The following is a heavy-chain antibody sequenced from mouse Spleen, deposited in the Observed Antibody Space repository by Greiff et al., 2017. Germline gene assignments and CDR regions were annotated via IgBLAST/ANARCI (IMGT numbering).Heavy chain of an antibody. V-gene: IGHV5-15*01. Sequence: EVKLMESGGGLVKPGGSLKLSCAASGFTFSDYGMAWVRQAPGKGPEWVAFISNLAYSIYYADTVTGRFTISRENAKNTLYLEMSSLRSEDTAMYYCARQGGGFDYAMDYWGQGTSVTVSS. CDR2: ISNLAYSI. CDR1: GFTFSDYG. CDR3: ARQGGGFDYAMDY. J-gene: IGHJ4*01.